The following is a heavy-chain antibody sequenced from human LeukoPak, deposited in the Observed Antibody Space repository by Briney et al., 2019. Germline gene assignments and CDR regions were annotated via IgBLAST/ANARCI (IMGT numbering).Heavy chain of an antibody. CDR1: GFTFSSYS. J-gene: IGHJ4*02. V-gene: IGHV3-48*01. Sequence: GGSLRLSCAASGFTFSSYSMNWVRQAPGKGLEWVSYISSSSSTIYYADSVKGRFTISRDNSKNTLYLQMNSLRAEDTAVYYCAKVAVVVAAGVIDYWGQGTLVTVSS. D-gene: IGHD2-15*01. CDR3: AKVAVVVAAGVIDY. CDR2: ISSSSSTI.